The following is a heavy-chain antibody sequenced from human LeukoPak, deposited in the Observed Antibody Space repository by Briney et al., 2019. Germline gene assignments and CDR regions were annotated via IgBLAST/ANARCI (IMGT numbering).Heavy chain of an antibody. V-gene: IGHV3-74*01. D-gene: IGHD3-16*01. Sequence: GGSLRLSCAASGFTFTSYWMHWLRQAPRKGLVWVSRVKGDGTSTIYADSVKGRFTISRDNAKNTVYLPMNSLRSDDTAVYYCATGLINAYEIWGEGTMLTVSS. CDR3: ATGLINAYEI. CDR2: VKGDGTST. J-gene: IGHJ3*02. CDR1: GFTFTSYW.